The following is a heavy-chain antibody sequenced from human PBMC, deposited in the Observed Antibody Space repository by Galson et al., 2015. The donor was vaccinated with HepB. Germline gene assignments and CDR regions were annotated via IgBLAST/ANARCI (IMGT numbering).Heavy chain of an antibody. Sequence: SLRLSCAASGFTFSTYVMHWVRQAPGKGLEWVALISHDGKNKFYINSVKGRFTISRDISKNTLYLQMNSLRPEDTAVYYCTAEEDSKNTFDNWGQGTLVTVSS. CDR3: TAEEDSKNTFDN. V-gene: IGHV3-30*03. CDR2: ISHDGKNK. CDR1: GFTFSTYV. D-gene: IGHD3-22*01. J-gene: IGHJ4*02.